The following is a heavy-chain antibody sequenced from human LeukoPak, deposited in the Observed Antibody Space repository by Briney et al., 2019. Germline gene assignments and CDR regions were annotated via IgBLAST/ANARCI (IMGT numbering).Heavy chain of an antibody. CDR3: ARVRRFAVLTGFDY. J-gene: IGHJ4*02. D-gene: IGHD3-9*01. CDR1: GGSISSSSYY. V-gene: IGHV4-39*07. CDR2: IYYSGST. Sequence: SETLSLTCTVSGGSISSSSYYWGWIRQPPGKGLEWIGSIYYSGSTYYNPSLKSRVTISVDTSKNQFSLKLSSVTAADTAVYHCARVRRFAVLTGFDYWGQGTLVTVSS.